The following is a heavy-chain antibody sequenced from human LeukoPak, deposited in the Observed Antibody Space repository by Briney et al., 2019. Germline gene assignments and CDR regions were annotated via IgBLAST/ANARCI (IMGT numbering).Heavy chain of an antibody. D-gene: IGHD4-17*01. J-gene: IGHJ6*02. Sequence: TGGSLRLSCAASGFTFSNYAMHWVRQAPGKGLEWVAVISYDGSNKYYADSVKGRFTISRDNSKNTLYLQMNSLRAEDTAVYYCARDPTTVTTSYYYYYGMDVWGQGTTVTVSS. CDR1: GFTFSNYA. CDR3: ARDPTTVTTSYYYYYGMDV. V-gene: IGHV3-30-3*01. CDR2: ISYDGSNK.